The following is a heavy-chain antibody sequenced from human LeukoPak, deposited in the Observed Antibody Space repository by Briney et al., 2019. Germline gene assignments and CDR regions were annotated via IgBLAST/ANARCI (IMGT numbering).Heavy chain of an antibody. J-gene: IGHJ6*02. V-gene: IGHV3-9*01. Sequence: GGSLRLSCAAFGFTFDDYAMHWVRQAPGKGLEWVSGISWNSGSIGYADSVKGRFTISRDNAKNSLYLQMNSLGAEDTALYYCAKDADYYGMDVWGQGTTVTVSS. CDR3: AKDADYYGMDV. CDR1: GFTFDDYA. CDR2: ISWNSGSI.